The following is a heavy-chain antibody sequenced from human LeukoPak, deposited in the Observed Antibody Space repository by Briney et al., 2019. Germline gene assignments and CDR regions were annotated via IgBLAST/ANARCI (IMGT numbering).Heavy chain of an antibody. Sequence: SETLSLTCSVSGGSISSSSYYWGWIRQPPGKGLEWIGCISYSGNTYYNPSLKSRVTISVDTSKKQFSLKLTSVTAADTAVYYCARDSGGSGYLWFDPWGQGTLVTVSS. J-gene: IGHJ5*02. D-gene: IGHD3-3*01. CDR2: ISYSGNT. CDR3: ARDSGGSGYLWFDP. V-gene: IGHV4-39*07. CDR1: GGSISSSSYY.